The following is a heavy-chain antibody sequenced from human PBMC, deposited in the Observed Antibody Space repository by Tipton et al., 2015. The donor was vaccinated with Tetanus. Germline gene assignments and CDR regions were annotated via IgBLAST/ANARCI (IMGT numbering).Heavy chain of an antibody. J-gene: IGHJ4*02. Sequence: SLRLSCAASGFTFSSYAMSWVRQAPGKGLEWVSAISGSGGSTYYADSVKGRFTISRDNSKNTLYLQMNSLRAEDTAVYYCAKDGALLWFGEYVYYFDYWGQGTLVTVSS. CDR2: ISGSGGST. D-gene: IGHD3-10*01. V-gene: IGHV3-23*01. CDR3: AKDGALLWFGEYVYYFDY. CDR1: GFTFSSYA.